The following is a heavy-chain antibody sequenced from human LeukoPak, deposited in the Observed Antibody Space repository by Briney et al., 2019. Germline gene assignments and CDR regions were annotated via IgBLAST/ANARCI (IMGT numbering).Heavy chain of an antibody. J-gene: IGHJ4*02. CDR2: INHSGST. D-gene: IGHD3-22*01. CDR3: ARSKVNKSVVVKGMAFDY. CDR1: GGSFSGDY. V-gene: IGHV4-34*01. Sequence: PSETLSLTCAVHGGSFSGDYWSWIRQPPGKGLEWIGEINHSGSTNYNPSLKSRVTISVDTSKNQFSLKLSSVTAADTAVYYCARSKVNKSVVVKGMAFDYWGQGTLVTVAS.